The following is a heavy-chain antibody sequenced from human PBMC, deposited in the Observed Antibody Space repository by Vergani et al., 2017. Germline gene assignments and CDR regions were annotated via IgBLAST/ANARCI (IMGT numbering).Heavy chain of an antibody. Sequence: QVQLQESGPGLVKPSQTLSLTCTVSGGSISSYYWSWIRQPPGKGLEWIGYIYYSGSTNYNPSLKSRVTISENTSKNQFSLKLSSVTAADTAVYYCARLGGSDYYYGMDGWGEARTVTVS. J-gene: IGHJ6*01. CDR2: IYYSGST. D-gene: IGHD3-16*01. V-gene: IGHV4-59*01. CDR3: ARLGGSDYYYGMDG. CDR1: GGSISSYY.